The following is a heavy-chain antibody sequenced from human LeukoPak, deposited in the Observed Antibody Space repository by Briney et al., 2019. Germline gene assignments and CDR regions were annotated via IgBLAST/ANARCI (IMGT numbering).Heavy chain of an antibody. CDR3: ARGSGIVGAYFYYYGMDV. V-gene: IGHV4-59*01. D-gene: IGHD1-26*01. CDR2: VHNTGGT. Sequence: SVTLSLTCSISGGSMSRFYWTWIRQSPGKGLEWIGYVHNTGGTNYNPSLKSRVTIAVDTSKNQFSLKLSSVVAADTAVYYCARGSGIVGAYFYYYGMDVWGQGTTVTSP. CDR1: GGSMSRFY. J-gene: IGHJ6*02.